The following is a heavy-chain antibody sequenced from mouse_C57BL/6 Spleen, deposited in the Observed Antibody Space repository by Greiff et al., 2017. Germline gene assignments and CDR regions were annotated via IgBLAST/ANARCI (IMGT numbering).Heavy chain of an antibody. D-gene: IGHD3-2*02. CDR2: LNPSSGYT. CDR3: ARYSSGYYAMDY. CDR1: GYTFTSYT. J-gene: IGHJ4*01. V-gene: IGHV1-4*01. Sequence: QVQLKQSGAELARPGASVKMSCKASGYTFTSYTMHWVKQRPGQGLEWIGYLNPSSGYTKYNQKFKDKATLTADKSSSTAYMQLSSLTSEDSAVYYCARYSSGYYAMDYWGQGTSVTVSS.